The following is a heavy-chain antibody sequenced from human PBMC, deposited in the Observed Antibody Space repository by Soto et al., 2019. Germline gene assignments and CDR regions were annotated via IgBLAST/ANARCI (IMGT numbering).Heavy chain of an antibody. D-gene: IGHD6-13*01. CDR2: IDPDDSCT. CDR3: AREQDHGSAAGLDP. CDR1: GFSFTSYW. V-gene: IGHV5-10-1*01. J-gene: IGHJ5*02. Sequence: GESLKISCKVSGFSFTSYWISWVRQMPGKGLEWMGRIDPDDSCTNYNPSLKSRVTISVDTSKNQFSLKLSSVTAADTAVYYCAREQDHGSAAGLDPWGQGTLVTVSS.